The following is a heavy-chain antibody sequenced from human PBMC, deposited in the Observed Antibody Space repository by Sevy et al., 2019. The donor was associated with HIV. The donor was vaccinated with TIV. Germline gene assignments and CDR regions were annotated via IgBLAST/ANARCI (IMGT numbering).Heavy chain of an antibody. CDR3: ARVKRDWMDLEVADLYYGMDV. J-gene: IGHJ6*02. V-gene: IGHV3-30*03. D-gene: IGHD2-15*01. CDR2: ISYEGTKK. Sequence: GGSLRLSCAASGFTFSNYAMHWVRQAPGKGLEWVALISYEGTKKYYLDSVKGRFTISRDNSKSTLYLEMSSLRAEDTVLYYCARVKRDWMDLEVADLYYGMDVWGQGTTVTVSS. CDR1: GFTFSNYA.